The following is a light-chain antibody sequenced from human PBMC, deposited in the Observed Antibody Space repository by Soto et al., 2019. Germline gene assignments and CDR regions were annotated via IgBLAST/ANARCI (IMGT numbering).Light chain of an antibody. J-gene: IGLJ2*01. V-gene: IGLV2-14*03. CDR2: DVS. CDR1: SGDIGSYDY. CDR3: SSCTSSSTI. Sequence: QSALTQPASVSGSPGQSITISCTGSSGDIGSYDYVSWYQHHPGRAPQLLIYDVSYRPSGISNRFSGSKSGNTASLTISGLQADDEADYYCSSCTSSSTIFGGGTKVTVL.